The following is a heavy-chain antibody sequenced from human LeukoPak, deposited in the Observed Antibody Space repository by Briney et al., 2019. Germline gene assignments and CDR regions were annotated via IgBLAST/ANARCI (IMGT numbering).Heavy chain of an antibody. CDR1: GFTFSSYW. D-gene: IGHD3-3*01. V-gene: IGHV3-7*01. CDR3: ARDLIRAYDFWSGYYRGGWFDP. Sequence: QSGGSLRLSCAASGFTFSSYWMSWVRQAPGKGLEWVANIKQDGSEKYYVDSVKGRFTISRDNAKNSLYLQMNSLRAEDTAVYYCARDLIRAYDFWSGYYRGGWFDPWGQGTLVTVSS. J-gene: IGHJ5*02. CDR2: IKQDGSEK.